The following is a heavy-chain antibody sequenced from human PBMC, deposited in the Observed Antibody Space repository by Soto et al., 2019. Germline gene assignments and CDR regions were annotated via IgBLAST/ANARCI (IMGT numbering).Heavy chain of an antibody. CDR2: ISAYNGNT. CDR1: GYAFASYG. CDR3: ARLVVAVAGTLIYFDY. Sequence: TSVKLSCKDSGYAFASYGISWVRQSPGQGLEWMGWISAYNGNTNYAQKLQGRVTMTTDTSTSTAYMELRSLRSDDTAVYYCARLVVAVAGTLIYFDYWGQGTRVTVSS. J-gene: IGHJ4*02. D-gene: IGHD6-19*01. V-gene: IGHV1-18*01.